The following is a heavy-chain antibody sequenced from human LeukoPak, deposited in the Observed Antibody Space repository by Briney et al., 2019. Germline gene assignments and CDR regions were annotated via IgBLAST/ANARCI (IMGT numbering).Heavy chain of an antibody. CDR3: ARGPEYSSSWYDIGNYYFDY. J-gene: IGHJ4*02. CDR1: GFTFSSYA. CDR2: ISYDGSNK. V-gene: IGHV3-30*04. D-gene: IGHD6-13*01. Sequence: GGSLRLSCAASGFTFSSYAMHWVRQAPGKGLEWVAVISYDGSNKYYADSVKGRFTISRDNSKNTLYLQMNSLRAEDTAVYYCARGPEYSSSWYDIGNYYFDYWGQGTLVTVSS.